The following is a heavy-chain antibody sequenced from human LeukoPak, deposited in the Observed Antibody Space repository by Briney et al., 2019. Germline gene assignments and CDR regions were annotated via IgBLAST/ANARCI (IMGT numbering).Heavy chain of an antibody. D-gene: IGHD4-17*01. V-gene: IGHV5-51*01. Sequence: GESLKISCKGSGYSFTSYWIGWVRQMPGKGLEWMGIIYPGDSDTRYSPSFQGQVTISADQSISTAYLQWSSLKASDTAMYYCARQDYGDYVFSRYFQHWGQGTLVTVSS. CDR1: GYSFTSYW. J-gene: IGHJ1*01. CDR2: IYPGDSDT. CDR3: ARQDYGDYVFSRYFQH.